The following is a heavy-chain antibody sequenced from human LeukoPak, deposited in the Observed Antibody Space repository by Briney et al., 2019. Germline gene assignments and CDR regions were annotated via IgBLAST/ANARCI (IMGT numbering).Heavy chain of an antibody. J-gene: IGHJ4*02. CDR2: ISSSSSYI. Sequence: PGGSLRLSCAASGFTFSSYSMNWVRQAPGKGLEWVSSISSSSSYIYYADSVKGRFTISRDNAKNSLYLQMNSLRAEDTAVYYCARVYYYVSGSRWGDYFDYWGQGTLVTVFS. CDR1: GFTFSSYS. CDR3: ARVYYYVSGSRWGDYFDY. V-gene: IGHV3-21*01. D-gene: IGHD3-10*01.